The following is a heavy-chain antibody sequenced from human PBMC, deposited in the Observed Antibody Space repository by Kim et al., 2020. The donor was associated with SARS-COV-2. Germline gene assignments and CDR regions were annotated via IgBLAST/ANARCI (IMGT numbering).Heavy chain of an antibody. Sequence: GGSLRLSCTASGFTFGGYAMSWVRQAPGKGLEWVGFIRINAYGGTTEYAAPVRGRFTIARDDSKSIAYMQMNSLKTEDTAVYYCTRDGLERTPITIFGVVIRMDYWGQGTLVTVSS. CDR2: IRINAYGGTT. D-gene: IGHD3-3*01. V-gene: IGHV3-49*04. CDR1: GFTFGGYA. CDR3: TRDGLERTPITIFGVVIRMDY. J-gene: IGHJ4*02.